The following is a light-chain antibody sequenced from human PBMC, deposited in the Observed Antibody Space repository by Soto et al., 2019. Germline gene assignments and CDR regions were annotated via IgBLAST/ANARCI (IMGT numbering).Light chain of an antibody. J-gene: IGKJ1*01. CDR3: QQRSNWPPT. V-gene: IGKV3-11*01. Sequence: EIVLTQSPATLSLSPGERATPSCRASQSVSSYLAWYQQTPGQAPRLLIYDASNRATGIPARFSGSGSGTDFTLTISSLEPEDFAVYYCQQRSNWPPTFGQGTKVDIK. CDR2: DAS. CDR1: QSVSSY.